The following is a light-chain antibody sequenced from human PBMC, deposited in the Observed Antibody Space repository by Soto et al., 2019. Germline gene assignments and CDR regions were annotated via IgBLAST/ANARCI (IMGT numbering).Light chain of an antibody. CDR1: SSDVGSYNY. V-gene: IGLV2-14*01. CDR2: EVS. J-gene: IGLJ1*01. Sequence: ALTQPASVSGSPGQSITISCTGTSSDVGSYNYVSWYQLHPGKAPKLMIYEVSNRPSGVSNRFSGSKSGDTASLIISGLQAEDEADYYCSSYTNRTTLYVFGTGTKVTVL. CDR3: SSYTNRTTLYV.